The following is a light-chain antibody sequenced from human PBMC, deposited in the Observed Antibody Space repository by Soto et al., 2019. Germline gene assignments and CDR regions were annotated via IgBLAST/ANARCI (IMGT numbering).Light chain of an antibody. CDR3: QQYNNWPLT. Sequence: EIVMTQSPATLSVSPGERATLSCRASQSVNNNLAWYQQKPGQAPRLLIYGASARATGIPARFSGSGSGTEFTLTIGSVQSEDFAVYYCQQYNNWPLTFAGGTKVEIK. CDR1: QSVNNN. V-gene: IGKV3-15*01. J-gene: IGKJ4*01. CDR2: GAS.